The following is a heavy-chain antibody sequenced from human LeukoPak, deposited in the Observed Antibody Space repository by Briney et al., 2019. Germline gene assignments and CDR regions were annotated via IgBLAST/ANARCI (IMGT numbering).Heavy chain of an antibody. Sequence: YAXXWVRQAPXKGLEWVSAISGSGGSTYYADSVKGRFTISRDNSKNTLYLQMNSLRAEDTAVYYCAKGGSSSFWGQGTLVTVSS. D-gene: IGHD6-6*01. CDR2: ISGSGGST. V-gene: IGHV3-23*01. CDR1: YA. J-gene: IGHJ4*02. CDR3: AKGGSSSF.